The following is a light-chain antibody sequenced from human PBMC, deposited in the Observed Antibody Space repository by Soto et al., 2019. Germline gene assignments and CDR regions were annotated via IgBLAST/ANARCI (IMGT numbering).Light chain of an antibody. Sequence: EIVLTQSPGTLSLSPGERATLSCRASQSVSSRFLAWYQQKPGQAPKVLIYGASTRATGIPDRFSGSGSGTYFTLTSSRLEPEDFAVYYCQQYESSRTFGQGTKVEMK. CDR2: GAS. CDR1: QSVSSRF. V-gene: IGKV3-20*01. CDR3: QQYESSRT. J-gene: IGKJ1*01.